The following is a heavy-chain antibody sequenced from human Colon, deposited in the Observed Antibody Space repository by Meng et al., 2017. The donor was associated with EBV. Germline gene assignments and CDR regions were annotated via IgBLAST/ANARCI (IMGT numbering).Heavy chain of an antibody. CDR1: GGSIRSGGFY. Sequence: QVQLQESGPGLVKPSXXXXXXCXVSGGSIRSGGFYWSWIRQHPGKGLEWIGYIYYSGSTYYNPSLRSRVAISIDTSKNQFSLKLTSVTAADTAVYFCARTNYGDYNWFDPWGQGTLVTVSS. J-gene: IGHJ5*02. D-gene: IGHD4-17*01. CDR2: IYYSGST. V-gene: IGHV4-31*03. CDR3: ARTNYGDYNWFDP.